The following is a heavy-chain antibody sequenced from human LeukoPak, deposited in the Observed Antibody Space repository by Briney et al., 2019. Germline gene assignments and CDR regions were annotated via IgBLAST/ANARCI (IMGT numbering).Heavy chain of an antibody. CDR1: GGSISSSSYY. J-gene: IGHJ4*02. CDR3: ARQRSVATDY. CDR2: MYYSGST. Sequence: SETLSLTCTVSGGSISSSSYYWGWIRQPPGKGLEWIGRMYYSGSTYYNPSLKSRATISVDTSKNQFSLKLSSVSAADTAVYYCARQRSVATDYWGQGTLVTVSS. V-gene: IGHV4-39*01.